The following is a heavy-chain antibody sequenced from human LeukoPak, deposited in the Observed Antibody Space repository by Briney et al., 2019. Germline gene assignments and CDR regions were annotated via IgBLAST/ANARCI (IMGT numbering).Heavy chain of an antibody. J-gene: IGHJ3*02. CDR2: INPSGGST. CDR1: GYTFTNYY. CDR3: AKTKRWLQSGGAFDI. Sequence: ASVKVSCKASGYTFTNYYIHWVRQAPGQGLEWMGIINPSGGSTHYAQKFQGRVTITADESTSTAYMELSSLRSEDTAVYYCAKTKRWLQSGGAFDIWGQGTMVTVSS. V-gene: IGHV1-46*01. D-gene: IGHD5-24*01.